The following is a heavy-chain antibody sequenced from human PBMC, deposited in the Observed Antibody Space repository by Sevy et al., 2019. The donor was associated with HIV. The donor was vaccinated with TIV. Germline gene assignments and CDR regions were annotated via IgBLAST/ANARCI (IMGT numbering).Heavy chain of an antibody. CDR1: GFTFSNYF. J-gene: IGHJ4*02. V-gene: IGHV3-21*01. D-gene: IGHD3-10*01. CDR3: ARGDYYGSLYYFDY. Sequence: GGSLRLSCAASGFTFSNYFINWVRQAPGKGLEWISSICSGSSYIFYADSVKGRFTIARDNAKNSLYLHMNSLRAEDTAVYYCARGDYYGSLYYFDYWGPGTLVTVSS. CDR2: ICSGSSYI.